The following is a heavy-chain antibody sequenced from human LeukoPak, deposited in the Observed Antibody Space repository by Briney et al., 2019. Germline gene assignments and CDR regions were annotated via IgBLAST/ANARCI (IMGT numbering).Heavy chain of an antibody. V-gene: IGHV3-66*01. CDR2: IYSGGST. Sequence: AGGSLRLSCAASGFTVSSNYMSWVRQAPGKGLEWVSVIYSGGSTYYADSVKGRFTISRDNSKNTLYLQMNSLRAEDTAVYYCVGSGSCSGGRDCDPPYGMDVWGQGTTVTVSS. CDR3: VGSGSCSGGRDCDPPYGMDV. D-gene: IGHD3-10*01. CDR1: GFTVSSNY. J-gene: IGHJ6*02.